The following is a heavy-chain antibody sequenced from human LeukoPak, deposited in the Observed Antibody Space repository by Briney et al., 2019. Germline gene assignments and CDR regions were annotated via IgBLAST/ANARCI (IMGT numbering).Heavy chain of an antibody. CDR2: ISGSGGST. Sequence: GGSLRLSCAASGFTFSSYSMNWVRQAPGKGLEWVSTISGSGGSTYYADSVKGRFTISRDNSKNTLYLQMNSLRAEDTAVYYCAKNSYYYGSGSAHNWFDPWGQGTLVTVSS. CDR1: GFTFSSYS. J-gene: IGHJ5*02. V-gene: IGHV3-23*01. CDR3: AKNSYYYGSGSAHNWFDP. D-gene: IGHD3-10*01.